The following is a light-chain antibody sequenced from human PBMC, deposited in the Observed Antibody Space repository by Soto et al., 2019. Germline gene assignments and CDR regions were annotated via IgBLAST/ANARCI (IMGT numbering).Light chain of an antibody. CDR2: DAS. Sequence: DTQMTQSPSSLSASVGDRVTITCRASQSIISYLNWYQQKPGKAPNRLIYDASSLQSGVPSRFSRSGSGTDFTLTINRLQPEDSATYCCQQSYSPPFPFGPGTKVDIK. J-gene: IGKJ3*01. V-gene: IGKV1-39*01. CDR1: QSIISY. CDR3: QQSYSPPFP.